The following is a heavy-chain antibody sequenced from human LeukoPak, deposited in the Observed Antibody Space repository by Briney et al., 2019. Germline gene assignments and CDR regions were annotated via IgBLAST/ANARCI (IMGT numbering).Heavy chain of an antibody. J-gene: IGHJ4*02. V-gene: IGHV3-7*01. CDR2: ISQDGSGK. CDR1: GFTFSNYW. CDR3: SSGPLGY. Sequence: GGSLRLSCGASGFTFSNYWMSWVRQAPGKGLEWVINISQDGSGKNYADSVEGRFTISRDNAKNSLYLQMNSLRAEDTAVYYCSSGPLGYWGQGTLVTVSS.